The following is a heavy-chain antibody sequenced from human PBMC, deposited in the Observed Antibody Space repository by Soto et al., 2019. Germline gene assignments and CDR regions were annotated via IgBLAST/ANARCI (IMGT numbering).Heavy chain of an antibody. V-gene: IGHV3-33*01. Sequence: QVQLVESGGGVVQPGRSLRLSCAASGFTFSSYGMHWVRQAPGKGLEWVAVIWYDGSNKYYADSVKGRFTISRDNSKNXRYLQMTSLRAEDTAVYYCARDVMVTAMVMWYFDLWGRGTLVTVSS. CDR1: GFTFSSYG. CDR3: ARDVMVTAMVMWYFDL. CDR2: IWYDGSNK. J-gene: IGHJ2*01. D-gene: IGHD2-21*02.